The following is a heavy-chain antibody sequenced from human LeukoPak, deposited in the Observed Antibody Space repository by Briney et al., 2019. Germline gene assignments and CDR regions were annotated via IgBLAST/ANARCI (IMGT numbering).Heavy chain of an antibody. Sequence: GGSLRLSCAASGFTFSSYGMHWVRQAPGKGLEWVAVIWYDGSNKYYADSVKGRFTISRDNSKNTLYLQMNSLRAEDTAVYYCVRLGYQLLSYYFEYWGQGTLVTVSS. J-gene: IGHJ4*02. V-gene: IGHV3-33*01. CDR2: IWYDGSNK. CDR1: GFTFSSYG. D-gene: IGHD2-2*01. CDR3: VRLGYQLLSYYFEY.